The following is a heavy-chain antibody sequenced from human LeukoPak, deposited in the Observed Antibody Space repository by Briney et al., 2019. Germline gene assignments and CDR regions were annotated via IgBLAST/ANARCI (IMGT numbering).Heavy chain of an antibody. CDR1: GFTFSSYA. Sequence: GGSLRLSCAASGFTFSSYAMSWVRQAPGKGLEWVSAISGSGGSTYYADSVKGRFTISRDNSKNTLYLQMNSLGAEDTAVYYCAKDVYYDFWSGYSDYWGQGTLVTVSS. CDR3: AKDVYYDFWSGYSDY. D-gene: IGHD3-3*01. J-gene: IGHJ4*02. V-gene: IGHV3-23*01. CDR2: ISGSGGST.